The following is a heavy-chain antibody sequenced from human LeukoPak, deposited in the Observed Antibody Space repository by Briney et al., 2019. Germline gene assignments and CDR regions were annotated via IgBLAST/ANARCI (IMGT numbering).Heavy chain of an antibody. Sequence: PGGSLRLSCAASGFTFSNAWMSWVRQAPGKGLEWVGRIKSKTDGGTTDYAAPVKGRFTISRDDSKNTLYLQMNSLKTEDTAVYYRTTDRYGDYGGVLENYWGQGTLVTVSS. CDR3: TTDRYGDYGGVLENY. CDR2: IKSKTDGGTT. J-gene: IGHJ4*02. CDR1: GFTFSNAW. D-gene: IGHD4-17*01. V-gene: IGHV3-15*01.